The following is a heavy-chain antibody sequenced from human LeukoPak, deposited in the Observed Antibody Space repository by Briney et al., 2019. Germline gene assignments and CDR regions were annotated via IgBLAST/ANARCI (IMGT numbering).Heavy chain of an antibody. CDR3: AITTLGYSSSWYYYYYYMDV. CDR1: GYTLTELS. J-gene: IGHJ6*03. D-gene: IGHD6-13*01. CDR2: FDPEDGET. V-gene: IGHV1-24*01. Sequence: EGSVKVSCKVSGYTLTELSMHWVRQAPGKGLEWMGGFDPEDGETIYAQKFQGRVTITADKSTSTAYMELSSLRSEDTAVYYCAITTLGYSSSWYYYYYYMDVWGKGTTVTVSS.